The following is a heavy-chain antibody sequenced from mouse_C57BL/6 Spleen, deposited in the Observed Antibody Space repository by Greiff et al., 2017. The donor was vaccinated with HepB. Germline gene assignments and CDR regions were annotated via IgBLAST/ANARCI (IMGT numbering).Heavy chain of an antibody. Sequence: VKLMESGPELVKPGASVKISCKASGYAFSSSWMNWVKQRPGKGLEWIGRIYPGDGDTNYNGKFKGKATLTADKSSSTAYMQLSSLTSEDSAVYFCASDYYGSSYYFDYWGQGTTLTVSS. V-gene: IGHV1-82*01. J-gene: IGHJ2*01. D-gene: IGHD1-1*01. CDR3: ASDYYGSSYYFDY. CDR2: IYPGDGDT. CDR1: GYAFSSSW.